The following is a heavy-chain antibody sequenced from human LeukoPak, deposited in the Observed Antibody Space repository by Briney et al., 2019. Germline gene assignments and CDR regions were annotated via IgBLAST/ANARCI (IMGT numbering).Heavy chain of an antibody. CDR2: IQYDGSIK. D-gene: IGHD3-22*01. CDR3: ARLTAKSGYSF. V-gene: IGHV3-30*02. Sequence: PGGSLRLSCAASTFSFSTYGMHWVRQAPGKGLEWVAFIQYDGSIKLYGDSVKGRFTISRDNSKNTLYLQMNSLRPEDTAVYYCARLTAKSGYSFWGQGTLVTVSS. CDR1: TFSFSTYG. J-gene: IGHJ4*02.